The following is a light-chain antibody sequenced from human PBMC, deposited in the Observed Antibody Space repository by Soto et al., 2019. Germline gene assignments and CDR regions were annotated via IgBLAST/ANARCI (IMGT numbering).Light chain of an antibody. CDR1: QSISSW. Sequence: DIQITQSPSTLSSSVVYIVTITCRASQSISSWLAWYQQKPGKAPKLLIYKASSLESGVPSRFSGSGSGTEFTLTISSLQPDDFATYYCQQYNSYPITFGQGTRLEIK. J-gene: IGKJ5*01. CDR3: QQYNSYPIT. V-gene: IGKV1-5*03. CDR2: KAS.